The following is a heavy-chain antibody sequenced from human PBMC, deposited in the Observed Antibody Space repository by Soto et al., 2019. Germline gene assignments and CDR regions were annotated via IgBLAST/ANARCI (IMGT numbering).Heavy chain of an antibody. Sequence: QVQLVESGGGVVQPGRSLRLSCAASGFTFSSYGMHWVRQAPGKGLEWVAVISYDGSNKYYADSVKGRFTISRDNSKSTLYLQMNSLRAEDTAVYYCAKAPSARGCFDYWGQGTLVTVSS. D-gene: IGHD6-25*01. J-gene: IGHJ4*02. CDR2: ISYDGSNK. CDR1: GFTFSSYG. V-gene: IGHV3-30*18. CDR3: AKAPSARGCFDY.